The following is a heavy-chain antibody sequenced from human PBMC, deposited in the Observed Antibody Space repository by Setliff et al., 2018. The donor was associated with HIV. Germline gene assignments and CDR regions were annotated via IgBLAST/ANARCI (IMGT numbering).Heavy chain of an antibody. CDR2: ITPFNGNT. J-gene: IGHJ3*02. V-gene: IGHV1-45*02. D-gene: IGHD1-26*01. Sequence: SVKVSCKASGYTFTYRYLHWVRQAPGQALEWMGWITPFNGNTNYAQKFQDRVTITRDTSTSTVYMELSSLRSEDTAVYYCARAVGSSDAFDIWGQGTMVTVSS. CDR3: ARAVGSSDAFDI. CDR1: GYTFTYRY.